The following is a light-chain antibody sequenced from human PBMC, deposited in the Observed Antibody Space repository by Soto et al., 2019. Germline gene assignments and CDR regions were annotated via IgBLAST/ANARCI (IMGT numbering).Light chain of an antibody. CDR2: RAS. Sequence: DIQLTQCPSSLSASVGDRVTITCRASQIISTWLAWYQQKSGEAPKLLIYRASNLVSGVPSRFSGSGSGTEFTLTISGLQPDDFSIYYCQHYETYSGTFGPGTKVDL. CDR3: QHYETYSGT. J-gene: IGKJ3*01. V-gene: IGKV1-5*03. CDR1: QIISTW.